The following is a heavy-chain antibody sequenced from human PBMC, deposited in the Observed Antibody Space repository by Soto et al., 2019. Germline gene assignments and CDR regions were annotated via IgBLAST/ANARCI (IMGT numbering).Heavy chain of an antibody. Sequence: SETLSLTCTVSGGSISSYYWSWIRQPPGKGLEWIGYIYYSGSTNYNPSLKSRVTISVDTSKNQFSLKLSSVTAADTAVYYCARHGIPSSMDVWGKGTTVTVSS. CDR3: ARHGIPSSMDV. V-gene: IGHV4-59*08. CDR1: GGSISSYY. J-gene: IGHJ6*04. D-gene: IGHD6-6*01. CDR2: IYYSGST.